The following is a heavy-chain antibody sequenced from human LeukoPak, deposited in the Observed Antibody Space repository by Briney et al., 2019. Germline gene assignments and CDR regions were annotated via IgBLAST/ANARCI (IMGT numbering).Heavy chain of an antibody. V-gene: IGHV4-39*07. CDR3: ARRYYDSSGYSENWFDP. Sequence: SETLSLTCTVSGGSISSSSYYWGWIRQPPGKGLEWIGSIYYSGSTNYNPSLKSRVTISVDTSKNQFSLKLSSVTAADTAVYYCARRYYDSSGYSENWFDPWGQGTLVTVSS. D-gene: IGHD3-22*01. CDR2: IYYSGST. J-gene: IGHJ5*02. CDR1: GGSISSSSYY.